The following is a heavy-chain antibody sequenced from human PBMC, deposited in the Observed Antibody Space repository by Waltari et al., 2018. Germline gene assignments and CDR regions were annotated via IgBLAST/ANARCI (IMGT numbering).Heavy chain of an antibody. CDR1: GGSISSSSYY. CDR2: IYYSGST. V-gene: IGHV4-39*01. D-gene: IGHD4-17*01. Sequence: QLQLQESGPGLVKPSETLSLTCTVSGGSISSSSYYWGWIRQPPGKGLEWIGSIYYSGSTYYNPSLKSRVTISVDTSKNQFSLKLSSVTAADTAVYYCARIDYGGNGGDYWGQGTLVIVSS. CDR3: ARIDYGGNGGDY. J-gene: IGHJ4*02.